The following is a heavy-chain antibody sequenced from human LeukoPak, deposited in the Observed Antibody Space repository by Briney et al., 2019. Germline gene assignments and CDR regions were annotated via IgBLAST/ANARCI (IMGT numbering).Heavy chain of an antibody. CDR3: ARGAYYGSGSYFDY. D-gene: IGHD3-10*01. V-gene: IGHV1-69*13. CDR2: IIPIFGTA. CDR1: GGTFSSYA. Sequence: SVQVSCKASGGTFSSYAISWVRQAPGQGLEWMGGIIPIFGTANYAQKFQGRVTITADESTSTAYMELSSLRSEDTAVYYCARGAYYGSGSYFDYWGQGTLVTVSS. J-gene: IGHJ4*02.